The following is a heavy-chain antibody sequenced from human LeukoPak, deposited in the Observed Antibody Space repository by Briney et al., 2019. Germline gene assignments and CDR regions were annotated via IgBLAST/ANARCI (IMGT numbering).Heavy chain of an antibody. CDR1: GGSFSHYY. D-gene: IGHD1-7*01. V-gene: IGHV4-34*01. Sequence: PSETLSLTCAVYGGSFSHYYWSWIRQSPGMWLEWIGEINDSGTINYNPSLMSRVTISVDKSKNQFSLKLTSATAADTAVYYCARRWNYGRNYYIDVWGKGATVSVSS. CDR3: ARRWNYGRNYYIDV. J-gene: IGHJ6*03. CDR2: INDSGTI.